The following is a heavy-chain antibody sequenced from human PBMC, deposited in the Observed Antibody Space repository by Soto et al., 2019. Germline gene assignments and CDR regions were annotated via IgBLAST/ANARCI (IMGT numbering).Heavy chain of an antibody. V-gene: IGHV4-34*01. J-gene: IGHJ4*02. D-gene: IGHD3-3*01. Sequence: QVLLQQWGAGLLKPSETLSLTCAVYGGTFSAYYWSWIRHPPGKGLEWMGEVNHSGSTNYNPSLKNRVSISIDTSKSQFSLKLSSVTAADTATYYCARGDFVRDFWGQGTLVTVSS. CDR3: ARGDFVRDF. CDR1: GGTFSAYY. CDR2: VNHSGST.